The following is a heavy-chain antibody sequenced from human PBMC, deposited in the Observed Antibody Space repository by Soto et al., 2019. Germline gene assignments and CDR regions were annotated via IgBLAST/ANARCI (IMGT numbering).Heavy chain of an antibody. CDR2: INPNSGGT. J-gene: IGHJ6*02. Sequence: QVQLVQSGAEVKKPGASVKVSCKASGYTFTGYYMHWVRQAPGHGLEWMGSINPNSGGTNYAQKFQGWVTMTRDTSIRTAYMELSRLRSDDTAVYYCARAFGPTNEYSSSLTLYYYYGMDVWVQGTTVTVSS. D-gene: IGHD6-6*01. CDR1: GYTFTGYY. CDR3: ARAFGPTNEYSSSLTLYYYYGMDV. V-gene: IGHV1-2*04.